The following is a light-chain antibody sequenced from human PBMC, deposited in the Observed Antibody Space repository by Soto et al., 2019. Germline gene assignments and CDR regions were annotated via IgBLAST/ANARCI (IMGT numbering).Light chain of an antibody. CDR3: AAWDDSLNGLV. CDR2: NNN. CDR1: SSNIGSNT. J-gene: IGLJ1*01. Sequence: QSVLTQPPSACGTPGQRVTISCSGSSSNIGSNTVNWYQQLPGTAPKLLIYNNNQRPSGVPDRFSGSKSGTSASLAISGLQSEDEADYYCAAWDDSLNGLVFGTGTKLTVL. V-gene: IGLV1-44*01.